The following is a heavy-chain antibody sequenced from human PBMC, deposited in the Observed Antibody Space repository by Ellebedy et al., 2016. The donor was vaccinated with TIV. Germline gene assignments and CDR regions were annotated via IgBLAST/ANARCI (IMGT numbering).Heavy chain of an antibody. D-gene: IGHD3-22*01. CDR2: INQSGST. CDR3: ARGRQYSHSSGYYLDY. CDR1: VESFSGYY. J-gene: IGHJ4*02. Sequence: SETLSLXXAVYVESFSGYYWSWIRQPPGKGLEWVGEINQSGSTNHNPSLKSRVTISADTSKNQFSLKLSSLTAADAAVYYCARGRQYSHSSGYYLDYWGQGPLVTVSS. V-gene: IGHV4-34*01.